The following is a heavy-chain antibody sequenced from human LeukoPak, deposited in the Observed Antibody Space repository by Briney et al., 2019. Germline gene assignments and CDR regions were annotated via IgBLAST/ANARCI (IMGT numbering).Heavy chain of an antibody. D-gene: IGHD5-12*01. Sequence: GGTLRLSCVASEFTFSSYGMSWVRQAPGKGLEWVSGISASGGSTYYADSVKGRFTISRDNSKNTVYLQMNSLRAEDTAVYYCAKDKGDGWLYSAGFDYWGQGTLVTVSS. CDR2: ISASGGST. CDR3: AKDKGDGWLYSAGFDY. V-gene: IGHV3-23*01. CDR1: EFTFSSYG. J-gene: IGHJ4*02.